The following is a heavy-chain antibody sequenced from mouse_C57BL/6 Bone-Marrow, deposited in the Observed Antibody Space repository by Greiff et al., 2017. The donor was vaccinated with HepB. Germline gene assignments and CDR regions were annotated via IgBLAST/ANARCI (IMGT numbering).Heavy chain of an antibody. CDR3: TTRGLRGKAWFAY. CDR1: GFTFTDYY. J-gene: IGHJ3*01. Sequence: LVESGAELVRPGASVKFSCTASGFTFTDYYMHWVKQRPEQGLEWIGWIDPEDGDTDYASKFQGKATITADTSSNTAYLQLSSLTSEDTAVYYCTTRGLRGKAWFAYWGQGTLVTVSA. D-gene: IGHD2-4*01. CDR2: IDPEDGDT. V-gene: IGHV14-4*01.